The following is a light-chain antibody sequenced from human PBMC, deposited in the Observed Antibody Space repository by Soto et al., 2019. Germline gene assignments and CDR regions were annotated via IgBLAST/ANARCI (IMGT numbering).Light chain of an antibody. CDR2: AVT. V-gene: IGLV2-14*01. Sequence: QSVLTQPASVSGSPGQSFTISCTGTSSDVGGYHYVSWYQQHPGKAPKLIISAVTYRPSGVSDRFSGSKSGNTASLTLSGLQAEDEADYYCSSYTSSSTLVIFGGGTKLTVL. CDR3: SSYTSSSTLVI. CDR1: SSDVGGYHY. J-gene: IGLJ2*01.